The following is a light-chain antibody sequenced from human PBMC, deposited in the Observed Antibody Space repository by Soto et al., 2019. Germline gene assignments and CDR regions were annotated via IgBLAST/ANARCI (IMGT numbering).Light chain of an antibody. Sequence: QSALTQPPSVSGAPGQRVTISCTGSSSNIGANYDVHWYQQLPGTAPKVLIYGNTNRPSGVPDRFSASKSGTSASLAITGLQAEDEADYYCQSYDSGLSGFVFGTGTKLTVL. CDR1: SSNIGANYD. V-gene: IGLV1-40*01. J-gene: IGLJ1*01. CDR2: GNT. CDR3: QSYDSGLSGFV.